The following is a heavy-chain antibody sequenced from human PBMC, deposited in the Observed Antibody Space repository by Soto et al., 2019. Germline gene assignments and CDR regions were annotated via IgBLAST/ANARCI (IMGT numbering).Heavy chain of an antibody. CDR2: INGGGGAT. Sequence: EVKLMESGGGLVQPGGSLRLSCAVFGTTFRSHAMSWVRQAPGKGLKWVATINGGGGATYYADSVKGRFTVSRDNSKNTLYLQMNSLRVEDTAVYYCAKDPGYCVSSSCLGAGWFDPWGEGTLVIVSS. V-gene: IGHV3-23*01. D-gene: IGHD2-2*01. CDR3: AKDPGYCVSSSCLGAGWFDP. CDR1: GTTFRSHA. J-gene: IGHJ5*02.